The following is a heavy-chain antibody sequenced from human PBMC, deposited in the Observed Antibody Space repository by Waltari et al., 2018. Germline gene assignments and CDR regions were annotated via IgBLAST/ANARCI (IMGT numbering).Heavy chain of an antibody. D-gene: IGHD5-18*01. CDR3: ARQTWIQLWLYAFDI. J-gene: IGHJ3*02. V-gene: IGHV4-39*01. CDR1: GGSISSSSYY. CDR2: IYYSGGT. Sequence: QLQLQESGPGLVKPSETLSLTCTVSGGSISSSSYYWGWIRQPPGKGLEWIGSIYYSGGTYYNPSLKSRVTISVDTSKNQFSRKLSSVTAADTAVYYCARQTWIQLWLYAFDIWGQGTMVTVSS.